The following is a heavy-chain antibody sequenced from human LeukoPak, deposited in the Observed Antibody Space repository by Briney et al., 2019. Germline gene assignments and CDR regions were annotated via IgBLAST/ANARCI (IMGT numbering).Heavy chain of an antibody. CDR2: ISDSGSDT. D-gene: IGHD6-6*01. J-gene: IGHJ4*02. CDR3: AKRVPYSSSSVYFDY. CDR1: GFTFSNYG. V-gene: IGHV3-23*01. Sequence: GGSLRLSCAASGFTFSNYGMSWVRQAPGKGLEWVSAISDSGSDTYYANSVKGRFTISRGNSKNTLYLQMNSLRAEDTAVYYCAKRVPYSSSSVYFDYWGQGTLVSVSS.